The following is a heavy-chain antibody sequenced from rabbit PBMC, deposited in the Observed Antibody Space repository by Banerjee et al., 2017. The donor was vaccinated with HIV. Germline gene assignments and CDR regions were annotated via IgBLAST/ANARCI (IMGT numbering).Heavy chain of an antibody. CDR3: ARSTSGYDIGDL. CDR1: GFDLSNYYY. V-gene: IGHV1S40*01. Sequence: EESGGGLAKPGASLTLTCKASGFDLSNYYYMCWVRQAPGKGLEWIGCIYTGSGSTDYASWVNGRFTISKTSSTTVTLQMTSLTAADTATYFCARSTSGYDIGDLWGQGTLVTVS. J-gene: IGHJ4*01. D-gene: IGHD1-1*01. CDR2: IYTGSGST.